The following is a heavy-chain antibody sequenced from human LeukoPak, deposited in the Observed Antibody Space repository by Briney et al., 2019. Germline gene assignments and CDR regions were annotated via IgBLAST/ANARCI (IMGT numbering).Heavy chain of an antibody. J-gene: IGHJ5*02. CDR2: ISSSGSTI. CDR3: ARDHGSSPNWFDP. Sequence: GGSLRLSCAASGFTFSSYEMNWVRQAPGKGLEWVSYISSSGSTIYYADSVKGRFTISRDNAKNTLYLQMNSLRAEDTAVYYCARDHGSSPNWFDPWGQGTLVTVSS. V-gene: IGHV3-48*03. CDR1: GFTFSSYE. D-gene: IGHD2-15*01.